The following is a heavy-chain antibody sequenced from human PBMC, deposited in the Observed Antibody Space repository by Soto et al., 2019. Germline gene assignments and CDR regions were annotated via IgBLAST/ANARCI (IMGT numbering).Heavy chain of an antibody. Sequence: PSETLSLTCTVSGGSISSGGYYWSWIRQHPGKGLEWIGYIYYSGSTYYNPSLKSRVTISVDTSKNQFSLKLSSVTAADTAVYYCAREPTLSSSWRDTSEDYWGQGTLVTVSS. J-gene: IGHJ4*02. V-gene: IGHV4-31*03. CDR1: GGSISSGGYY. D-gene: IGHD6-6*01. CDR3: AREPTLSSSWRDTSEDY. CDR2: IYYSGST.